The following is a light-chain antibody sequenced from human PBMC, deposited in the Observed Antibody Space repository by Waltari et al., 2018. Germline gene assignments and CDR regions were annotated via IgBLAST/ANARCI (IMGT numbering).Light chain of an antibody. CDR1: SSDVGLYY. V-gene: IGLV2-14*03. Sequence: QSALTQPASVFGSPGQSITISCTGTSSDVGLYYVSWYQQHPGIVPKLMIFDVTNRPSGVSSRFSGSKSGNTASLTISGLQTEDEADYYCSSYTISSTWVFGGGTKLTVL. J-gene: IGLJ3*02. CDR2: DVT. CDR3: SSYTISSTWV.